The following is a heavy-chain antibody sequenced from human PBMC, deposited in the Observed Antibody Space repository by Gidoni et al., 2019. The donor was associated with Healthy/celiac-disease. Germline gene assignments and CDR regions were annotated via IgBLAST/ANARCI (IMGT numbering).Heavy chain of an antibody. CDR3: ARAPAPTEPYYYGMDV. CDR2: ISSSGSTI. V-gene: IGHV3-48*03. CDR1: GFTFSSYE. Sequence: EVQLVESGGGLVQPGGSLRLSCAASGFTFSSYEMNWVRQAPGKGLEWVSYISSSGSTIYYADSVKGRFTISRDNAKNSLYLQMNSLRAEDTAVYYCARAPAPTEPYYYGMDVWGQGTTVTVSS. J-gene: IGHJ6*02.